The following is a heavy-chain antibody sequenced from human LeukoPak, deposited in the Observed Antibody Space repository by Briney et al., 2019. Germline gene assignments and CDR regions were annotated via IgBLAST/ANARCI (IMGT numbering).Heavy chain of an antibody. CDR3: AKGGEMANDQ. Sequence: ASVKVSCTTSGYTFTSHYVHWVRQAPGQGLEWMGTINPSDDSATYAQRFQGRVTRTTDTSTATVYMELRSLRSEDTAVYYWAKGGEMANDQWGQGTLVTVSS. D-gene: IGHD5-24*01. J-gene: IGHJ4*02. CDR2: INPSDDSA. CDR1: GYTFTSHY. V-gene: IGHV1-46*01.